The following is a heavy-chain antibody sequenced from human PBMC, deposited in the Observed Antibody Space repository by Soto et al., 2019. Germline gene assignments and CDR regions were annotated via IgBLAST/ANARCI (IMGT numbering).Heavy chain of an antibody. CDR1: GFTFSSYG. CDR2: MWYDGTNE. V-gene: IGHV3-33*01. J-gene: IGHJ4*02. D-gene: IGHD6-6*01. CDR3: ARMDHLVTY. Sequence: PGGSLRLSCAASGFTFSSYGMHWVRQAPGKGLEWVAVMWYDGTNEYYADSVKGRFTISKDNSKNTLYLQMNSLRAEDTAVYYCARMDHLVTYWGQGTLVTVSS.